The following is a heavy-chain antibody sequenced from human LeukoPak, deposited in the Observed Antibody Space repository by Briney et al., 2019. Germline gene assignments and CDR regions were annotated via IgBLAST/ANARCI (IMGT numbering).Heavy chain of an antibody. D-gene: IGHD6-19*01. CDR2: IKSKTDGGTT. J-gene: IGHJ4*02. Sequence: GGSLRLSCAASGFTFSNAWMSWVRQAPGKGLEWVGRIKSKTDGGTTDYAAPVKGRFTISRDDSKNTLYLQMNSLKTEDTAVYYCTTDSSGWYLNSYYFDYWGQGTLVTVSS. V-gene: IGHV3-15*01. CDR3: TTDSSGWYLNSYYFDY. CDR1: GFTFSNAW.